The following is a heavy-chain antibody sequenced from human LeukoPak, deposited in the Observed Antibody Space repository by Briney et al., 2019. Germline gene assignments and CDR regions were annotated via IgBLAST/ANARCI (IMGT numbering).Heavy chain of an antibody. Sequence: PSETLSLTCTVSGGSISSYYWSWIRQPPGKGLEWIGYIYYSGSTNYNPSLKSRVTISVDTSKNQFSLKLSPVTAADTAVYYCARDTTYYGMDVWGQGTTVTVSS. V-gene: IGHV4-59*01. CDR1: GGSISSYY. D-gene: IGHD1-26*01. CDR2: IYYSGST. J-gene: IGHJ6*02. CDR3: ARDTTYYGMDV.